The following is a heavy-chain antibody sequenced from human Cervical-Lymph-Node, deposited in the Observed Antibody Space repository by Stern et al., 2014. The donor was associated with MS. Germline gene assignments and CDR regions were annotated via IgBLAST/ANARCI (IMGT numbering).Heavy chain of an antibody. CDR3: ARHRGRAGWYEVDN. CDR2: ITAYTGNIDHT. CDR1: GYTFTSYG. D-gene: IGHD6-19*01. J-gene: IGHJ4*02. V-gene: IGHV1-18*01. Sequence: MQLVESGAEVKKPGASVKVSCKASGYTFTSYGISWVRQAHGQGLEWMGWITAYTGNIDHTNYAHKLQGRVTMTTDTSTSTVYMELRSLRSDDTAVYYCARHRGRAGWYEVDNWGQGTLVTVSS.